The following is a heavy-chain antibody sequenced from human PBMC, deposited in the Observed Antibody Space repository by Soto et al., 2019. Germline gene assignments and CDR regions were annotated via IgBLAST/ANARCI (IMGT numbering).Heavy chain of an antibody. J-gene: IGHJ6*02. V-gene: IGHV1-18*04. CDR1: GYTFTSYG. CDR2: ISAYNDNT. CDR3: ARGVDCSGGSFFSFYYYYYGFDV. D-gene: IGHD2-15*01. Sequence: QVQLVQSGTEVKKPGASVKVSCKASGYTFTSYGISWVRQAPGQGLEWMGWISAYNDNTIYTQKLQGRVTMTTDTSTSTAYMELRSLRSDDTVVYYWARGVDCSGGSFFSFYYYYYGFDVWGQGTTLTVSS.